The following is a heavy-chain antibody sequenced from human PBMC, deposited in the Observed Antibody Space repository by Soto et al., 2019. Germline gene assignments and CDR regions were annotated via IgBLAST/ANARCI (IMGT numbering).Heavy chain of an antibody. CDR3: ARDRLYYYDSSGYRKYYYYGMDV. J-gene: IGHJ6*02. CDR2: INPNSGGT. CDR1: GYTFTGYY. V-gene: IGHV1-2*02. Sequence: QVQLVQSGAEVKKPGASVKVSCKASGYTFTGYYMHWVRQAPGQGLEWMGWINPNSGGTNYAQKFQGRVTMTRDTSISTAYMELSRLRSDDTAVYYCARDRLYYYDSSGYRKYYYYGMDVWGQGTTVTVSS. D-gene: IGHD3-22*01.